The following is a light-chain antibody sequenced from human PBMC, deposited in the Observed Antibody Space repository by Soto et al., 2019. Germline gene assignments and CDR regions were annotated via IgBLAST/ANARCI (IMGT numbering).Light chain of an antibody. J-gene: IGLJ3*02. V-gene: IGLV8-61*01. CDR1: SGSVSANYY. CDR2: STN. CDR3: VLYMGSGIWV. Sequence: QAVVTQEPSFSVSPGRTVTLTCGLSSGSVSANYYPSWYQQTPGQAPRTLIYSTNTRSSGVPDRFSGSILGNKAALTITGAQADDESDYYCVLYMGSGIWVFGGGTKLT.